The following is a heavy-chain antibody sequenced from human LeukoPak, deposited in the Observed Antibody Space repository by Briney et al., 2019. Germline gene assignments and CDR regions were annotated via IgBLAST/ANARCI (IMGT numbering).Heavy chain of an antibody. Sequence: GGSLRLSCAASGFTVSSNYMSWVRQAPGKGLEWVSVIYSGGSTYYADSVKGRFTISRDNSKNTLYLQMNSLRAEDTAVYYCASYFMNKYYFDYWGQGTLVTVSS. D-gene: IGHD2/OR15-2a*01. J-gene: IGHJ4*02. V-gene: IGHV3-53*01. CDR2: IYSGGST. CDR1: GFTVSSNY. CDR3: ASYFMNKYYFDY.